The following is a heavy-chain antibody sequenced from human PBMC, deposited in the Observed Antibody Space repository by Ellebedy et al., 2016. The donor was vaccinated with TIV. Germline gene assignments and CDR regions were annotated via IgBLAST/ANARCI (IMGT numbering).Heavy chain of an antibody. CDR3: ARIDRVVAVAGTRWFDP. Sequence: GESLKISCKGSGYSFTSYWIGWVRQMPGKGLEWMGIIYPGDSDTRYSPSFQGQVTISADKSISTAYLQWSSLKASDTAMYYCARIDRVVAVAGTRWFDPWGQGTRVTVSS. D-gene: IGHD6-19*01. CDR2: IYPGDSDT. J-gene: IGHJ5*02. CDR1: GYSFTSYW. V-gene: IGHV5-51*01.